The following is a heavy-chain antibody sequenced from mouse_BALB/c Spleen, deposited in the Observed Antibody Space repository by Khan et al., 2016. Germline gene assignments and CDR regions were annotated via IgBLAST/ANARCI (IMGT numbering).Heavy chain of an antibody. CDR3: ARGDYNRRYYCSIDY. Sequence: EVELVEAGGGLVKPGGSLKLSCAASGFTFSSYVMSWVRQTPEKRLEWVASISTGGDIYYPDSVKGRFTISRDNARNILYLQMASLRSEDTAMYYCARGDYNRRYYCSIDYWGQGTSVTVSS. V-gene: IGHV5-6-5*01. CDR2: ISTGGDI. J-gene: IGHJ4*01. D-gene: IGHD2-13*01. CDR1: GFTFSSYV.